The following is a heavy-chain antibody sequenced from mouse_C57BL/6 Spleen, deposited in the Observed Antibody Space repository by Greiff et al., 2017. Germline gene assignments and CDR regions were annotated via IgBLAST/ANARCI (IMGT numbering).Heavy chain of an antibody. CDR3: ASRYDGYSSWFAY. D-gene: IGHD2-3*01. Sequence: DVKLVESGGGLVKPGGSLKLSCAASGFTFSDYGMHWVRQAPEKGLEWVAYISSGSSTIYYADTVKGRFTISRDNAKNTLFLQMTSLRSEDTAMYYCASRYDGYSSWFAYWGQGTLVTVSA. CDR1: GFTFSDYG. J-gene: IGHJ3*01. CDR2: ISSGSSTI. V-gene: IGHV5-17*01.